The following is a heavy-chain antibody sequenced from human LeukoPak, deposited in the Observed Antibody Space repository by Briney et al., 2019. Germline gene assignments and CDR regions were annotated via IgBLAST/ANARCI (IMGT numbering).Heavy chain of an antibody. D-gene: IGHD3-22*01. J-gene: IGHJ6*02. CDR3: ARGGYYNYYYGMDV. CDR1: NYSINDGYY. V-gene: IGHV4-38-2*02. Sequence: SETLSLTCTVSNYSINDGYYWGWIRQPPGKGLEWIGDIHYSGNTNYNPSLKSRVTISVDTSKNQFSLKLTSVTAADTAVYYCARGGYYNYYYGMDVWGQGSTVTVSS. CDR2: IHYSGNT.